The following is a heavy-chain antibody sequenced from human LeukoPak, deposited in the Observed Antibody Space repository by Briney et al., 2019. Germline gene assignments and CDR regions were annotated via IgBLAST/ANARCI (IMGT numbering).Heavy chain of an antibody. V-gene: IGHV3-48*01. CDR1: GFTFSSYS. CDR3: AKVPQLLEGY. Sequence: GGSLRLSCAASGFTFSSYSMNWVRQAPGKGLEWVSYISSSSSTIYYADSVKGRFTISRDNSKNTLYLQMNSLRAEDTAVYYCAKVPQLLEGYWGQGTLVTVSS. J-gene: IGHJ4*02. D-gene: IGHD2-2*01. CDR2: ISSSSSTI.